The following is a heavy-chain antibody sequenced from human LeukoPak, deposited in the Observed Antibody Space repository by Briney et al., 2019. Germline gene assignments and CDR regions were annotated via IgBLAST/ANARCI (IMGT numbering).Heavy chain of an antibody. Sequence: PGGSLRLSCAVSGFTFSDTYVTWIRQAPGKGLESLSYISPSGTDISYADSVKGRFTISRDNAKNSLYLQMNSLRVEDTAVYYCARDLLGSHTSYSSGAWDCWGQGTLVTVSP. CDR3: ARDLLGSHTSYSSGAWDC. D-gene: IGHD3-9*01. J-gene: IGHJ4*02. V-gene: IGHV3-11*01. CDR1: GFTFSDTY. CDR2: ISPSGTDI.